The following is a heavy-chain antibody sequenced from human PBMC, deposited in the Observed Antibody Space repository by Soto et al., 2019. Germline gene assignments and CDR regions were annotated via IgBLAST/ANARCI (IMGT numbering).Heavy chain of an antibody. V-gene: IGHV4-30-2*01. J-gene: IGHJ6*02. CDR2: IYHSGST. CDR3: AGAYFPYYSFGMDV. Sequence: QLQLQESGSGLVKPSQTLSLTCAVSGGSISSGGYSWSWIRQPPGKGLEWIGYIYHSGSTYYNPSLNSRVTISVDRSKNQFSLKLTSVTAADTAVYYCAGAYFPYYSFGMDVWGQGTTVTVSS. D-gene: IGHD3-16*01. CDR1: GGSISSGGYS.